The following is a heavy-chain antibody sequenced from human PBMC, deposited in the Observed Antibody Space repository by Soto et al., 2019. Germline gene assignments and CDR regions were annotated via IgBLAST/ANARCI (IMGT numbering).Heavy chain of an antibody. D-gene: IGHD2-21*01. CDR1: GFTFSSYA. Sequence: EVQLVESGGGLVQPGGSLRLSCAASGFTFSSYAMHWVRQAPGKGLEYVSAISTNGGSTYYANSVKGRFTISRDNSKHTLYLQMGSQRAEDMAVYYYARQVRAVSSYYFDYWGQGTLVTVSS. CDR3: ARQVRAVSSYYFDY. J-gene: IGHJ4*02. CDR2: ISTNGGST. V-gene: IGHV3-64*01.